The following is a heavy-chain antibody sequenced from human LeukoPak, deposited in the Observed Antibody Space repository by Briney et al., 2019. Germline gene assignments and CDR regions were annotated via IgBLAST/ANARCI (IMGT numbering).Heavy chain of an antibody. CDR2: INTNTGNP. J-gene: IGHJ6*03. D-gene: IGHD6-13*01. CDR1: GYTFTSYA. Sequence: ASVKVSCKASGYTFTSYAMNWVRPAPGQGLEWMGWINTNTGNPTYAQGFTGRFVFSLDTSVSTAYLQINSLKAEDTAVYYCASSWYGLEYFYYYMDVWGKGTTVTVSS. V-gene: IGHV7-4-1*02. CDR3: ASSWYGLEYFYYYMDV.